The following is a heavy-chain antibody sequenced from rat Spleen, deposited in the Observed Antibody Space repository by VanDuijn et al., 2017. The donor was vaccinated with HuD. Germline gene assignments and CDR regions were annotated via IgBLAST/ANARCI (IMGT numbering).Heavy chain of an antibody. CDR3: ARVRTTVVYVMDA. CDR1: GFTFSDFF. D-gene: IGHD1-1*01. Sequence: EVQLVESDGGLVQPGRSLKLSCAASGFTFSDFFMAWVRQAPAKGLEWVATISSDGSSTYYRDSVKGRFTISRDNAKSTLYLQLDSLRSEDTATYYCARVRTTVVYVMDAWGQGASVTVSS. V-gene: IGHV5-29*01. J-gene: IGHJ4*01. CDR2: ISSDGSST.